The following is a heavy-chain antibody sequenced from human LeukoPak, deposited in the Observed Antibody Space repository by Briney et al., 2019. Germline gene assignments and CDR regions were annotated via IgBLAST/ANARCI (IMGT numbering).Heavy chain of an antibody. Sequence: GGSLRLSCAASGFTFSSYAMSWVRQAPGKGLEWVSAISGSGGSTYYADSVKGRFTISRDNSKNTLYLQMNSLRAEDTAVYYCAKQRAYATMTHLDYWGQGTLVTVSS. CDR3: AKQRAYATMTHLDY. CDR2: ISGSGGST. J-gene: IGHJ4*02. CDR1: GFTFSSYA. D-gene: IGHD3-22*01. V-gene: IGHV3-23*01.